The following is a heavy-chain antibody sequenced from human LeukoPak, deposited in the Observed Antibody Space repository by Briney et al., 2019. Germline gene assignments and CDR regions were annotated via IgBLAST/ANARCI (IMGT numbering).Heavy chain of an antibody. CDR1: GYTFTSYD. J-gene: IGHJ4*02. CDR2: MNPNSGNA. Sequence: ASVKVSCTASGYTFTSYDISWVRQATGQGLEWMGWMNPNSGNAGYAQRFQGRVTMTRNNSISTAYMELTSLRSEDTAVYYCGRPLQRGSWTQRALDYWGQGTLVTVSS. D-gene: IGHD3-10*01. CDR3: GRPLQRGSWTQRALDY. V-gene: IGHV1-8*01.